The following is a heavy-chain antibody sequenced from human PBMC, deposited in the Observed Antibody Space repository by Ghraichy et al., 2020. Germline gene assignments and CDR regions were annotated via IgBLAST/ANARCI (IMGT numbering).Heavy chain of an antibody. Sequence: GEGREGVSCVRGKSYGASTEYAGSGKGRFIISRDDPRSIAYLQMNYLKTEDTGVYYCTAVPLNTNWFYPWGQGTLVTVSS. D-gene: IGHD1/OR15-1a*01. CDR3: TAVPLNTNWFYP. CDR2: VRGKSYGAST. V-gene: IGHV3-49*02. J-gene: IGHJ5*02.